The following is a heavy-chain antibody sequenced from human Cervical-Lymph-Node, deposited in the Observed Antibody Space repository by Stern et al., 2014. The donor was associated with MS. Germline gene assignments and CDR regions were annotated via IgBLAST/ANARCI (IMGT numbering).Heavy chain of an antibody. V-gene: IGHV4-34*01. CDR2: ISHSGYT. Sequence: QVQLQQWGAGLLKPSETLSLTCGVNGGSFDAFYWSWIRQPPGRGLEWIWEISHSGYTNYNPSLKSLVTLSVDTSKNQFTLKMNSVTAADTAVYYCARTWIAVRNTKWFDPWGQGTLVTVSS. CDR3: ARTWIAVRNTKWFDP. J-gene: IGHJ5*02. D-gene: IGHD6-6*01. CDR1: GGSFDAFY.